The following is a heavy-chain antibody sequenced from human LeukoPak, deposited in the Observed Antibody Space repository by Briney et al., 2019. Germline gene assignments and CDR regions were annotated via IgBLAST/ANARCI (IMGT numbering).Heavy chain of an antibody. CDR2: IIPIFGTA. J-gene: IGHJ5*02. D-gene: IGHD5-18*01. CDR3: ARDQGVGGYSYGTNWFDP. Sequence: SVKVSCKASGGTFSGYAISWVRQAPGQGLEWMGGIIPIFGTANYAQKFQGRVTITTDESTSTAYMELSSLRSEDTAVYYCARDQGVGGYSYGTNWFDPWGQGTLVTVSS. CDR1: GGTFSGYA. V-gene: IGHV1-69*05.